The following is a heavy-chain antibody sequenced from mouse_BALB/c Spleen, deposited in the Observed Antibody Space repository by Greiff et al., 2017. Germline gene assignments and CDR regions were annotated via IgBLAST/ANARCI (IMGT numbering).Heavy chain of an antibody. D-gene: IGHD2-4*01. CDR1: GFNIKDYY. J-gene: IGHJ1*01. Sequence: EVKLMESGAELVRPGALVKLSCKASGFNIKDYYMHWVKQRPEQGLEWIGWIDPENGNTIYDPKFQGKASITADTSSNTAYLQLSSLTSEDTAVYYCARSTMITDWYFDVWGAGTTVTVSS. CDR2: IDPENGNT. CDR3: ARSTMITDWYFDV. V-gene: IGHV14-1*02.